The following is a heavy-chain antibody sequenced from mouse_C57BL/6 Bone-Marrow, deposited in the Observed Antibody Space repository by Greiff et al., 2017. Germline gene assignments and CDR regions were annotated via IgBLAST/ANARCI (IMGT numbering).Heavy chain of an antibody. CDR2: IWWDDDK. CDR3: AREDCYYNAMDY. CDR1: GFSLSTFGMG. Sequence: QVTLKESGPGILQPSQTLSLTCSFSGFSLSTFGMGVGWIRQPSGKGLEWLAHIWWDDDKYYNPALKSPHTISKDTSKNQVFLKIANVDTADTATYYCAREDCYYNAMDYWGQGTSVTVSS. D-gene: IGHD2-3*01. J-gene: IGHJ4*01. V-gene: IGHV8-8*01.